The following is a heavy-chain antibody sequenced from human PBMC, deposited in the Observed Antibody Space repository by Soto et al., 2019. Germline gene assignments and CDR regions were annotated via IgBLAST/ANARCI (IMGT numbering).Heavy chain of an antibody. CDR3: ARGYGSGSYYKPDPSYYYYYGMDV. D-gene: IGHD3-10*01. J-gene: IGHJ6*02. CDR1: GGSFSGYY. Sequence: PSETLSLTYAVYGGSFSGYYWSRIRQPPGKGLEWIGEINHSGSTNYNPSLKSRVTISVDTSKNQFSLKLSSVTAADTAVYYCARGYGSGSYYKPDPSYYYYYGMDVWGQGTTVTVS. V-gene: IGHV4-34*01. CDR2: INHSGST.